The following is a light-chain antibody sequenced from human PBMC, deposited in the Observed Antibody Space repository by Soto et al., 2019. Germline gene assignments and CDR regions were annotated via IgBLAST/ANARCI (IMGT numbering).Light chain of an antibody. V-gene: IGKV1-39*01. J-gene: IGKJ2*01. CDR1: QSISSY. CDR3: QQSYSTPFT. CDR2: AAS. Sequence: DIQMTQSPFSLSASVGDRVTITCRASQSISSYLNWYQQKPGKAPNLLIYAASSLQGGVPSRLSGSASGTDFTLTISSLHPEDFATYYCQQSYSTPFTFGQGTKLEIK.